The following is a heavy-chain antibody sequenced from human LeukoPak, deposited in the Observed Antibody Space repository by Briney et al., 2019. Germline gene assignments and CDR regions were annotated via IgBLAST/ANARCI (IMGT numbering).Heavy chain of an antibody. J-gene: IGHJ4*02. D-gene: IGHD3-22*01. V-gene: IGHV1-69*05. Sequence: SVKVSCKASGGTFSSYAISWVRQAPGQGLEWMGGIIPIFGTANYAQKFQGRVTMTTDTSTSTAYMELRSLRSDDTAVYYCARLHDSSGLLPDYWGQGTLVTVSS. CDR1: GGTFSSYA. CDR2: IIPIFGTA. CDR3: ARLHDSSGLLPDY.